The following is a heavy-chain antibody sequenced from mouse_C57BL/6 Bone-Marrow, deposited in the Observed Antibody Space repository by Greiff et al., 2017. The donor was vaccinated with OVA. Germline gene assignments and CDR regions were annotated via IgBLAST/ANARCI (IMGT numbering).Heavy chain of an antibody. V-gene: IGHV1-64*01. J-gene: IGHJ4*01. D-gene: IGHD3-3*01. CDR3: AREGTSRIFYAMDY. Sequence: QVQLQQSGAELVKPGASVKLSCKASGYTFTSYWMHWVKQRPGQGLEWIGMIHPNSGSTNYNEKFKSKATLTVDKSSSTAYMQLSSLTSEDSAVYYCAREGTSRIFYAMDYWGQGTSVTVSS. CDR2: IHPNSGST. CDR1: GYTFTSYW.